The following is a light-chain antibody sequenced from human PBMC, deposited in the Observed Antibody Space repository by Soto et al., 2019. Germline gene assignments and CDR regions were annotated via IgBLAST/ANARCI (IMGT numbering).Light chain of an antibody. J-gene: IGKJ1*01. V-gene: IGKV1-39*01. CDR3: QQTYSTPGWT. CDR2: AAS. Sequence: DIQMTQSPSSLFASVGDRATITCRASQTITSDLNWYQQRPVKAPKLLIYAASNLQSGVPSRFSGSGSGTDFTFIISSLQPEDSATCYCQQTYSTPGWTFGQGSKVDIK. CDR1: QTITSD.